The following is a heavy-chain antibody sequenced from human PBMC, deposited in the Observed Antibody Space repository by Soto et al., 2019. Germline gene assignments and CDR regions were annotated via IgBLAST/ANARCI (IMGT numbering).Heavy chain of an antibody. CDR3: ARHSPPGSSAFQH. Sequence: QLQLQESGPGLVKPSETLSLTCTVSGGSISSSSYYWGWIRQPPGKGLEWIGSIYYSGSTYYNPSLKSRVTISVDTSKNQFSLKLGSVTAADTAVYYCARHSPPGSSAFQHWGQGTLVTVSS. V-gene: IGHV4-39*01. CDR1: GGSISSSSYY. D-gene: IGHD1-26*01. CDR2: IYYSGST. J-gene: IGHJ1*01.